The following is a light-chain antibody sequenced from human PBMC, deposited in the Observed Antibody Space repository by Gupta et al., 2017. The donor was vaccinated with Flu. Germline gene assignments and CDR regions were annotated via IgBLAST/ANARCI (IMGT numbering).Light chain of an antibody. V-gene: IGKV1-5*03. Sequence: DIQKTQSPPTLSASVGDRVTMTCRASQSISTWLAWYQQKPGKAPKLLIYKASSLQSGVPSRFSGSGTGTEFTLTISSLQPDDFGTYYCQQFNSFPITFGQGTRLEI. CDR3: QQFNSFPIT. J-gene: IGKJ5*01. CDR2: KAS. CDR1: QSISTW.